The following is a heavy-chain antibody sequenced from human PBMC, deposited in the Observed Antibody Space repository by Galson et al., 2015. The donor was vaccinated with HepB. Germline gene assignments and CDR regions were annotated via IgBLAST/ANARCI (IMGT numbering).Heavy chain of an antibody. CDR2: MNPNSGNT. J-gene: IGHJ4*02. Sequence: SVKVSCKASGHTFTSNDFNWVRQATGQGLEWMGWMNPNSGNTGYAQNFQGRVTMTRNTSITTAYMELSSLESEDTAVYYCARGFRFYYGSGITGGIDYWGQGTLVIVSS. D-gene: IGHD3-10*01. CDR1: GHTFTSND. CDR3: ARGFRFYYGSGITGGIDY. V-gene: IGHV1-8*01.